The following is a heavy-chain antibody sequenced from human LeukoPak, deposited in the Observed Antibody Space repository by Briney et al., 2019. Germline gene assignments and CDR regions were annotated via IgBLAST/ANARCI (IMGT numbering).Heavy chain of an antibody. CDR1: GGSISGYY. D-gene: IGHD6-13*01. V-gene: IGHV4-59*08. CDR2: IYYSGNT. CDR3: ARQNPAASGQGLDY. Sequence: SETLSLTCTVPGGSISGYYWSWIRQPPGKGLEWIGYIYYSGNTNYNPSLKSRVTLSVDTSKNQFSLDLTSVTAADTAVYYCARQNPAASGQGLDYWGQGTLATVSS. J-gene: IGHJ4*02.